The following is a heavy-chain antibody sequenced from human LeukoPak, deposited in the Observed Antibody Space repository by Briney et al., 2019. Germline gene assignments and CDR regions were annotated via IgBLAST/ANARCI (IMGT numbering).Heavy chain of an antibody. Sequence: PGGSLRLSCAASGFTFSDYYTSWIRQAPGKGLEWVSYISSSSSYTNYADSVKGRFTISRDNAKNSLYLQMNSLRAEDTAVYYCARSPSMVRGVITFFDYWGQGTLVTVSS. J-gene: IGHJ4*02. CDR2: ISSSSSYT. CDR3: ARSPSMVRGVITFFDY. D-gene: IGHD3-10*01. CDR1: GFTFSDYY. V-gene: IGHV3-11*06.